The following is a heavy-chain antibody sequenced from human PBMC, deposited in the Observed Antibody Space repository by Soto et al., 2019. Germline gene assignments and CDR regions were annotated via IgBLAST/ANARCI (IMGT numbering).Heavy chain of an antibody. V-gene: IGHV3-48*03. CDR3: ARGNSPGDVH. D-gene: IGHD2-21*02. J-gene: IGHJ4*02. CDR2: ITTSGTTM. CDR1: GFTFSRYE. Sequence: EVQLVESGGCLVQPGVSLRLSCAASGFTFSRYEMNWVRQAPGKGLEWVSYITTSGTTMYYADSVKGRFTTSRDNAKNSLFLQMNRLRADDTAVYYCARGNSPGDVHWGQGTLVTVSS.